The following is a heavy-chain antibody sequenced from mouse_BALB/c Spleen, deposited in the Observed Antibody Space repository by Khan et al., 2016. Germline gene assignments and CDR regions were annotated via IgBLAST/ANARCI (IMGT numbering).Heavy chain of an antibody. CDR3: ARVVRRGGFDY. J-gene: IGHJ2*01. CDR2: ISYSGRT. CDR1: GYSITSDYA. V-gene: IGHV3-2*02. Sequence: EVQLQESGPGLVKPSQSLSLTCTVTGYSITSDYAWNWIRQFPGNKLEWMGYISYSGRTSYNSSLQSRISITRDTSKNQFFLQLNSVTTEDTATYYWARVVRRGGFDYWGQGTTLTVSS. D-gene: IGHD2-14*01.